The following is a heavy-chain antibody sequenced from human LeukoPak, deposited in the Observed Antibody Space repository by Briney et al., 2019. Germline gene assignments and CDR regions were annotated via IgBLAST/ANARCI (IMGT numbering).Heavy chain of an antibody. D-gene: IGHD6-19*01. J-gene: IGHJ4*02. CDR1: GYTLTELS. Sequence: ASVKVSCKVSGYTLTELSMHWVRQAPGKGLEWMGGFDPEDGETIYAQKFQGRVTMTEDTSTDTAYMELSSLRSKDTAVYYCATDMIAVAGFPRDYWGQGTLVTVSS. CDR3: ATDMIAVAGFPRDY. CDR2: FDPEDGET. V-gene: IGHV1-24*01.